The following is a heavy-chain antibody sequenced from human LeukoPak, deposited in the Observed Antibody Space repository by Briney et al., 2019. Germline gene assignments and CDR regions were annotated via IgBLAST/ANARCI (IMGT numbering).Heavy chain of an antibody. CDR1: GGSISSGGYY. CDR2: IYYSGST. J-gene: IGHJ5*02. V-gene: IGHV4-31*03. CDR3: AREPCSSTSCYYNWFDP. Sequence: SETLSLTCTVSGGSISSGGYYWSWIRQHPGKGLEWIGYIYYSGSTYYNPSLKSRVTISVDTSKNQFSLKLSSVTAADTAVYYCAREPCSSTSCYYNWFDPWGQEPWSPSPQ. D-gene: IGHD2-2*01.